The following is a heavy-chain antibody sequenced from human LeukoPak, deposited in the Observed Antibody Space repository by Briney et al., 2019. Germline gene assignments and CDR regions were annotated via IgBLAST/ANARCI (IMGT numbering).Heavy chain of an antibody. CDR3: ARDWFGSSSWSVYFDY. CDR1: GYTFTVYY. D-gene: IGHD6-13*01. CDR2: INPNSGGT. Sequence: ASVKVSYKASGYTFTVYYMHWVRQAPGQGLEWMGWINPNSGGTNYAQKFQGRVTMTRDTSISTAYMELSRLRSDDTAVYYCARDWFGSSSWSVYFDYWGQGTLVTDSS. V-gene: IGHV1-2*02. J-gene: IGHJ4*02.